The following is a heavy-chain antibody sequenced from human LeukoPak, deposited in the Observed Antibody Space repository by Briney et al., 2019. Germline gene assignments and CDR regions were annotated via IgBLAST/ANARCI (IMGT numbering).Heavy chain of an antibody. Sequence: SETLPLTCAVYGGSFSNYYWSWIRQPPGKGLEWIGEINDSGRTNYNPSLMSRVTVSVDTSKNQFSLRLTSVTATDTAVYYCARRWNHGRNYCIDVWGKGATVSVSS. CDR3: ARRWNHGRNYCIDV. J-gene: IGHJ6*04. CDR1: GGSFSNYY. D-gene: IGHD1-14*01. CDR2: INDSGRT. V-gene: IGHV4-34*01.